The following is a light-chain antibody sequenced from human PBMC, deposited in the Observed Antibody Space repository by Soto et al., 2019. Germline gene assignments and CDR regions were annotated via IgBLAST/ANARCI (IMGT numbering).Light chain of an antibody. CDR2: TGS. J-gene: IGKJ1*01. CDR3: QQTISFPPT. CDR1: QAIGSW. Sequence: DIQMTQSPSSLSASVGDRVTITCRASQAIGSWLAWYQQKPGEAPKLLIFTGSLLHSGVPPRFSGSSSGTDFTITISSLQPEDFTTYYCQQTISFPPTFGQGTKVDIK. V-gene: IGKV1-12*01.